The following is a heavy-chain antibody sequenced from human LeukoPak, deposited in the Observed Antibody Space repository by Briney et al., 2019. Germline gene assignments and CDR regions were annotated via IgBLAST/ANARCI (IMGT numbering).Heavy chain of an antibody. CDR1: GGSFSGYY. CDR3: ARVASGWSRAYYYYMDV. V-gene: IGHV4-34*01. Sequence: KPSETLSLTCAVYGGSFSGYYWSWIRQPPGKGLEWIGEINHSGSTNYNPSLKSRVTISVDTSKNQFSLKLSSVTAADTAVYYCARVASGWSRAYYYYMDVWGKGTTVTVSS. CDR2: INHSGST. J-gene: IGHJ6*03. D-gene: IGHD6-19*01.